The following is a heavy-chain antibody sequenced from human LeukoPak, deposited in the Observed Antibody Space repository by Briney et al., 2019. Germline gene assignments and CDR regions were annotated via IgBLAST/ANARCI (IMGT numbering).Heavy chain of an antibody. V-gene: IGHV4-59*12. CDR1: GGSISSYY. CDR3: ARTHRLYDSSGYYPRFSPGYFDY. Sequence: SETLSLTCTVSGGSISSYYWSWIRQPPGKGLEWIGYIYYSGSTNYNPSLKSRVTISVDTSKNQFSLKLSSVTAADTAVYYCARTHRLYDSSGYYPRFSPGYFDYWGQGTLVTVSS. J-gene: IGHJ4*02. D-gene: IGHD3-22*01. CDR2: IYYSGST.